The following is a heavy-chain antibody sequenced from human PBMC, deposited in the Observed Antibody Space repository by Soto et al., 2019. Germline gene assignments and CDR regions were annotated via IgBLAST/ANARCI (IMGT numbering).Heavy chain of an antibody. CDR1: GGSISSYY. J-gene: IGHJ4*02. CDR3: ARDKGGYFGY. Sequence: SETLSLTCTVSGGSISSYYWSWIRQPPGKGLEWIGYIYYSGSTNYNPSLKSRVTISVDTSKSQFSLKLSSVTAADTAVYYCARDKGGYFGYWGQGTLVTVSS. CDR2: IYYSGST. D-gene: IGHD2-15*01. V-gene: IGHV4-59*12.